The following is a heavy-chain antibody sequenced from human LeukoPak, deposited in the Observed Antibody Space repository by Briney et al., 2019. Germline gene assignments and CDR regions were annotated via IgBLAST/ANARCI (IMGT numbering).Heavy chain of an antibody. CDR2: INAGGNDM. V-gene: IGHV1-46*01. Sequence: ASVKVSCKASGYTFSRHFIHWVRQAPGQGLEWMGVINAGGNDMWYAEKFQGRIALSRETSTSTVHMELSRLRSEDTALYYCARNQSSGTTMWWFDPWGKETLAIAS. CDR1: GYTFSRHF. J-gene: IGHJ5*02. D-gene: IGHD1-26*01. CDR3: ARNQSSGTTMWWFDP.